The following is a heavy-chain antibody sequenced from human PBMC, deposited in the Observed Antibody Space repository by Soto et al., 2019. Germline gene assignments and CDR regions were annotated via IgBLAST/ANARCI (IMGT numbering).Heavy chain of an antibody. V-gene: IGHV2-26*01. Sequence: SGPTLVNPTETLTLTCTVSGFSLSNARMGVSWIRQPPRKAMEWLAHIFSNDEKSYSTSLKSRLTISTDTSKSQVVLTMTNMDPVDTATYYCARISVYYDSSGYYYLDFDYWGQGTLVTVSS. CDR2: IFSNDEK. CDR3: ARISVYYDSSGYYYLDFDY. J-gene: IGHJ4*02. D-gene: IGHD3-22*01. CDR1: GFSLSNARMG.